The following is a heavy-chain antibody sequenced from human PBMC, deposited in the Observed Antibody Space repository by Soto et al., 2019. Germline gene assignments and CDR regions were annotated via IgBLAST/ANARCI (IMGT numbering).Heavy chain of an antibody. CDR3: ARCYCSGGSCYTCWHFGL. Sequence: QVQLVQSGAEVKKPGASVKVSCKASGYTFNNYGISWVRQAPGQGLEWMGWIGPYNGNTDHAQNFQGRVTMTTDTSTNTAYMELRSLRSDDTALYYCARCYCSGGSCYTCWHFGLWGRGTLVTVSS. CDR1: GYTFNNYG. CDR2: IGPYNGNT. D-gene: IGHD2-15*01. V-gene: IGHV1-18*01. J-gene: IGHJ2*01.